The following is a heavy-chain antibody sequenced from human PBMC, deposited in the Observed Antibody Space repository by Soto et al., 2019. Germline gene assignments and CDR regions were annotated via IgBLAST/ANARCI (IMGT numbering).Heavy chain of an antibody. Sequence: QVQLVQSGAEVKKPGSSVKVSCKASGGTFSSYAISWVRQAPGQGLEWMGGIIPIFGTANYAQKFQGRVTITADESTSTAYMELSSLRSEDTAVYYCARSGEDTAMVKVPIYYYYYGMDVWGQGTTVTVSS. J-gene: IGHJ6*02. V-gene: IGHV1-69*01. CDR3: ARSGEDTAMVKVPIYYYYYGMDV. D-gene: IGHD5-18*01. CDR2: IIPIFGTA. CDR1: GGTFSSYA.